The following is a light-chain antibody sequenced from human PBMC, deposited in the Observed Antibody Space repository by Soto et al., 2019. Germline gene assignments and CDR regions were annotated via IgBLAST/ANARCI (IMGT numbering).Light chain of an antibody. Sequence: QSALTQPPSASGFPGQSVTISCTGTNSDVGGYNYVSWYQQYPGKAPKLIIYEVNERPSGVPDRFSGSKSGNTASLTVSGLQTADEADYYCSSYAGSNWYVFGTGTKLTVL. CDR3: SSYAGSNWYV. J-gene: IGLJ1*01. V-gene: IGLV2-8*01. CDR2: EVN. CDR1: NSDVGGYNY.